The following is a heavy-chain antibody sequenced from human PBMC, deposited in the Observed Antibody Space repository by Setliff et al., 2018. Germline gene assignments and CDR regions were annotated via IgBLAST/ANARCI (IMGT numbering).Heavy chain of an antibody. V-gene: IGHV1-69*06. CDR3: ASIALTEPSYYDYVWGSYRFFHYFDY. CDR2: IIPIFGTA. D-gene: IGHD3-16*02. Sequence: SVKVSCKASGGTFSSYDISWVRQAPGQGLEWMGRIIPIFGTANYAQKFQGRVTITADKSTSTAYMELSRLRSEDTAVYYCASIALTEPSYYDYVWGSYRFFHYFDYWGQGTLVTVSS. J-gene: IGHJ4*02. CDR1: GGTFSSYD.